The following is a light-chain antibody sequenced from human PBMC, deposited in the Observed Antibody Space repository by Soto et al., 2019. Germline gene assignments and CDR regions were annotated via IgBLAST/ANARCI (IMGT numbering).Light chain of an antibody. Sequence: QSVLTQPPSASGSPGQSVTISCTGTRSDVGDYHYVSWYQQHPGKAPKLMIYEVSKRPSGVPDRFSGSKSGNTASLTVSGLQAEDEADYYCNSYAGSNNWVFGGGTKLTVL. CDR3: NSYAGSNNWV. CDR2: EVS. V-gene: IGLV2-8*01. J-gene: IGLJ3*02. CDR1: RSDVGDYHY.